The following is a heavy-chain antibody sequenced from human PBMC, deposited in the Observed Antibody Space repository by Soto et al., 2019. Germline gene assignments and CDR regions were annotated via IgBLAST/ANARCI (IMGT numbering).Heavy chain of an antibody. V-gene: IGHV3-7*01. Sequence: EVQLVESGGGLVQPGGSLRLSCAASGFTFSSYWMSWVRQAPGKGLEWVANIKQDGSEKYYVDSVKGRFTISRDNAKNSLYLQKNSLRAEDTAVYYCARDPPDCSSTSCQYYYMDVWGKGTTVTVSS. D-gene: IGHD2-2*01. CDR2: IKQDGSEK. J-gene: IGHJ6*03. CDR1: GFTFSSYW. CDR3: ARDPPDCSSTSCQYYYMDV.